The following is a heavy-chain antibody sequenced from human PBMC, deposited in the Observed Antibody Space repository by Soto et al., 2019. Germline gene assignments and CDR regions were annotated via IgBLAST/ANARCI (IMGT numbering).Heavy chain of an antibody. D-gene: IGHD1-26*01. Sequence: QVQLVESGGGVVQPGRSLRLSCAASGFTFSSYAMHWVREAPGKGLEWVAVISYDGSNKYYADSVKGRFTISRDNSKNTLYLQINSLRAEDTAVYYSARDFVRAGATRGSDWGQGTLVTVSS. CDR1: GFTFSSYA. J-gene: IGHJ4*02. V-gene: IGHV3-30-3*01. CDR3: ARDFVRAGATRGSD. CDR2: ISYDGSNK.